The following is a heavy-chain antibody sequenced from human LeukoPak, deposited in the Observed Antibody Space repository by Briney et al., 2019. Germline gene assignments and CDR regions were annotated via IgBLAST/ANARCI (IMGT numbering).Heavy chain of an antibody. V-gene: IGHV4-59*01. Sequence: PSETLSLTCTVSGGSISSYYWSWIRQPPGKGLEWIGYIYYSGNSNYNPSLKSRVTISADTSKNEFSLKLSSVTAADTAIYYCATRSTGVAATFDSWGQGALVTVS. CDR1: GGSISSYY. CDR2: IYYSGNS. D-gene: IGHD2-15*01. CDR3: ATRSTGVAATFDS. J-gene: IGHJ4*02.